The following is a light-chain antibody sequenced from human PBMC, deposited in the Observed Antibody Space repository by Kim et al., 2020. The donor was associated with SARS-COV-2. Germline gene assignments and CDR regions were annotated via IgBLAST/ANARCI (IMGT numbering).Light chain of an antibody. CDR2: DVS. CDR1: GSDVGGYNY. Sequence: GRSITISYAGTGSDVGGYNYVSWYQQHPGKAPKLMIYDVSNRPSGVSNRFSGSKSGNTASLTISGLQAEGEADYYCSSYTSSSPYVFGTGTKVTVL. CDR3: SSYTSSSPYV. V-gene: IGLV2-14*03. J-gene: IGLJ1*01.